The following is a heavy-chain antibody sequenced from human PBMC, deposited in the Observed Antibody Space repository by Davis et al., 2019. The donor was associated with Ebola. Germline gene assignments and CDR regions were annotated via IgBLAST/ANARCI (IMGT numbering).Heavy chain of an antibody. CDR1: GFRLGPNY. V-gene: IGHV3-66*01. D-gene: IGHD5-24*01. J-gene: IGHJ4*02. Sequence: GESPKIPCAASGFRLGPNYMSRVRQAPGKGLELVSVIYSGDHTYYADSVKGRFTIFRDYSKNTVYLQMSSLRAEDTAVYYCAKSRDGWYHGVLWGQGTLVTVSS. CDR3: AKSRDGWYHGVL. CDR2: IYSGDHT.